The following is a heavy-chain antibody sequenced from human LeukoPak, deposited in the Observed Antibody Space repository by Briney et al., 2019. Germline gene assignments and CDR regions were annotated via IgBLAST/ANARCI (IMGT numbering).Heavy chain of an antibody. CDR2: IYYSGST. D-gene: IGHD2-15*01. Sequence: SETLSLTCTVSGGSISRYYWSWIRQPPGKGLEWIGYIYYSGSTNYNPSLKSRVTISVDTSKNQFSLKLSSVTAADTAVYYCARLLRWWFDPWGQGTLVTVSS. V-gene: IGHV4-59*08. J-gene: IGHJ5*02. CDR3: ARLLRWWFDP. CDR1: GGSISRYY.